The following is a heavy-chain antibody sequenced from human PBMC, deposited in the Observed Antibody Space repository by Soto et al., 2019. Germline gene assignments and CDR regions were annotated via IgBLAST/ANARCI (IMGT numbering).Heavy chain of an antibody. CDR1: GDSVSSNSAA. V-gene: IGHV6-1*01. D-gene: IGHD3-3*01. CDR2: TYYRSKWYN. Sequence: SQTLSLTCAISGDSVSSNSAAWNWIRQSPSRGLEWLGRTYYRSKWYNDYAVSVKSRITINPDTSKNQLSLQLNSVTPEDTAVYYCARGGIFGVVIGAYYYYGMDVWGKGTTVTVS. CDR3: ARGGIFGVVIGAYYYYGMDV. J-gene: IGHJ6*04.